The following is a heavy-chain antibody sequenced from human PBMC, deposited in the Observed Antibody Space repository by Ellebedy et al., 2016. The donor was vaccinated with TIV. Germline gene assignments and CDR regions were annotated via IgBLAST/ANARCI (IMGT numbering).Heavy chain of an antibody. V-gene: IGHV4-31*03. J-gene: IGHJ3*02. CDR1: GGSISSVGYY. CDR2: IYYSGST. Sequence: SETLSLXXTVSGGSISSVGYYWIWIRQHPGKGLEWIGYIYYSGSTYYNPSLKSRVTISVDTSKNQFSLKLSSVTAADTAVYYGAARNRLAYCGGDCYSDACDIWGQGTMVTVSS. CDR3: AARNRLAYCGGDCYSDACDI. D-gene: IGHD2-21*02.